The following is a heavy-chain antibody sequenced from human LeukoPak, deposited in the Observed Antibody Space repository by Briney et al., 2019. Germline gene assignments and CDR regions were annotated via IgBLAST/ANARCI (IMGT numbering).Heavy chain of an antibody. V-gene: IGHV3-30*02. Sequence: QSGGSLRLSCAASGFTFSNYVLHWVRQAPGKGLEWVAFIRYDGSNKYSADSVKGRFTISRDNSKSTLYLQMNRLRAEDTAVYYCAKDGHWTFDYWGQGTLVTVSS. D-gene: IGHD1-1*01. CDR1: GFTFSNYV. CDR2: IRYDGSNK. CDR3: AKDGHWTFDY. J-gene: IGHJ4*02.